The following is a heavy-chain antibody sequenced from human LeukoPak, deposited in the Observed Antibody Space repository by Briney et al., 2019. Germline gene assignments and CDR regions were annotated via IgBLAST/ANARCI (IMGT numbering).Heavy chain of an antibody. D-gene: IGHD3-3*01. V-gene: IGHV4-39*07. CDR2: IYYSGST. CDR3: ARVTINTIFGVVTFLSGEFYPDY. CDR1: GGSISSSSYY. Sequence: PSETLSLTCTVSGGSISSSSYYWGWIRQPPGKGLEWIGSIYYSGSTYYNPSLKSRVTISVDTSKNQFSLKLSSVTAADTAVYYCARVTINTIFGVVTFLSGEFYPDYWGQGTLVTVSS. J-gene: IGHJ4*02.